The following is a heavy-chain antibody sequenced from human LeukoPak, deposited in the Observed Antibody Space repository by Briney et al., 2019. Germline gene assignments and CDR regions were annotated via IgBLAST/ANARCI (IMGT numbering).Heavy chain of an antibody. CDR3: ARELVNTALSFDY. Sequence: GGTLRLSCAASEFIFSSYGMRWVRQAPEQGLEWVSAISGSVRSTYYSDSVKGRFTISRDNAKNSLYLQMNSLRAEDTAVYYCARELVNTALSFDYWGQGTLVTVSS. J-gene: IGHJ4*02. CDR1: EFIFSSYG. V-gene: IGHV3-23*01. CDR2: ISGSVRST. D-gene: IGHD5-18*01.